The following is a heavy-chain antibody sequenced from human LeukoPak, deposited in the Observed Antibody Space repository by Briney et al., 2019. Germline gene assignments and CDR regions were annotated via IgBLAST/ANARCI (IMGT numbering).Heavy chain of an antibody. V-gene: IGHV7-4-1*02. CDR1: GYTFTSYA. Sequence: ASVKVSCKASGYTFTSYAMNWVRQAPGQGLEWMGWINTNTGNPTYAQGFTGRFVFSFDTSVSTAYLQISSLKAEDTAVYYCARDHVKLGSNFHPFDAFDIWGQGTMVTVSS. CDR3: ARDHVKLGSNFHPFDAFDI. D-gene: IGHD7-27*01. J-gene: IGHJ3*02. CDR2: INTNTGNP.